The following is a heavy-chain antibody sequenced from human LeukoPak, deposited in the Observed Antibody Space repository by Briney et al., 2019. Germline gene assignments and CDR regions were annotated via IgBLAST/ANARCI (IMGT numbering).Heavy chain of an antibody. CDR3: ARVLDRAVNY. Sequence: PGGSLRLSCAASGFTFSSYSMNWVRQAPGKGLEWVSSISSSSSYIYYADSVKGRFTISRDNAKNSLYLQMNGLRAEDTAVYYCARVLDRAVNYWGQGTLVTVSS. D-gene: IGHD4-17*01. J-gene: IGHJ4*02. V-gene: IGHV3-21*01. CDR2: ISSSSSYI. CDR1: GFTFSSYS.